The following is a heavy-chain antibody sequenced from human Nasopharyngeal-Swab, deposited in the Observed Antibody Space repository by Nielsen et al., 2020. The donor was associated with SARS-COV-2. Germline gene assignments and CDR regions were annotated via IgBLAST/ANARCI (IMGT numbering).Heavy chain of an antibody. CDR3: ARTGRGYCSSTSCYDAFDI. V-gene: IGHV4-61*02. J-gene: IGHJ3*02. Sequence: SETLSPTCPVSSGSLRRCCYYWSRIREPAGKGPEGIGRIYTSGSTNYNPSLKSRVTISVDTSKNQFSLKLSSVTAADTAVYYCARTGRGYCSSTSCYDAFDIWGQGTMVTVSS. CDR2: IYTSGST. D-gene: IGHD2-2*01. CDR1: SGSLRRCCYY.